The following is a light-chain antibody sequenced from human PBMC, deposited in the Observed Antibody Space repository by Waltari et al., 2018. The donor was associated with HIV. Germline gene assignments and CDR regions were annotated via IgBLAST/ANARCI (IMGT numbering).Light chain of an antibody. Sequence: EIVLTQSPGTLSLSPGERATLSCRASQSVCSSCLTWYQQKRGQAPRRLIYGTTSRATGIPDRFSGSGSGTDFTLTISRLGPEDFAVYCCQQYGSSPWTFGHGTKVEIK. CDR1: QSVCSSC. CDR2: GTT. V-gene: IGKV3-20*01. J-gene: IGKJ1*01. CDR3: QQYGSSPWT.